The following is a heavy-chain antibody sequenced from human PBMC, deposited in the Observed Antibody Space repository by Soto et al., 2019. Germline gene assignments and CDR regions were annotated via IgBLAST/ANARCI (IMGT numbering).Heavy chain of an antibody. CDR3: ARSGWLPYYYYGVAV. CDR1: GYTFTSYA. J-gene: IGHJ6*02. V-gene: IGHV1-3*01. CDR2: INAGNGNT. D-gene: IGHD3-9*01. Sequence: QVQLVQSGAEVKKPGASVKVSCKASGYTFTSYAMHWVRQAPGQRLEWMGWINAGNGNTKYSQKFQGRVSITRDTYAHTADMELSTLISEDTAVYYCARSGWLPYYYYGVAVWGQGTKVTVSS.